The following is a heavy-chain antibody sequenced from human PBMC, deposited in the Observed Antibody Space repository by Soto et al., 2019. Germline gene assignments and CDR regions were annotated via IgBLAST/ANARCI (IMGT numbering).Heavy chain of an antibody. CDR1: GGSVSSGSYY. V-gene: IGHV4-61*01. D-gene: IGHD6-13*01. CDR2: IYYSGST. J-gene: IGHJ4*02. CDR3: ARRVAAAVDY. Sequence: QVQLQESGPGLVKPSETLSLTCTVSGGSVSSGSYYWSWIRQPPGKGLEWIGYIYYSGSTNYNPSPKSRVTISVDTSKNQSSLKLSSVTAADTAVSYCARRVAAAVDYWGQGTLVTVSS.